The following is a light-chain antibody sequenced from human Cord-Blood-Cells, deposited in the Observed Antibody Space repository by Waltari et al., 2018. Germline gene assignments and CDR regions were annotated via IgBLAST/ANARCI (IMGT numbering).Light chain of an antibody. V-gene: IGLV2-8*01. CDR2: EVS. CDR1: SSDVGGYNY. J-gene: IGLJ2*01. CDR3: SSYAGSNDVEV. Sequence: QSALTQPPSASGSPGQSVTISCTGTSSDVGGYNYVSWYQQHPGKAPKLMIYEVSKRPSGVSDRFSGSNSRNTAYLTVSGLQAEDEADDYCSSYAGSNDVEVFGGGTKLTVL.